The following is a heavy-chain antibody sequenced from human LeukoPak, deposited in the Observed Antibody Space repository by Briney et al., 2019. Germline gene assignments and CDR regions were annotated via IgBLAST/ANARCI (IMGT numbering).Heavy chain of an antibody. D-gene: IGHD5-18*01. CDR2: IKYDGSNK. J-gene: IGHJ4*02. V-gene: IGHV3-33*01. CDR1: GFTFSNYD. Sequence: PGGSLRLSCAASGFTFSNYDMHRVRQAPGKGLEGVAIIKYDGSNKYYADSVKGRFTISRDNSKNTLYLQMNSLRAEDTAVYYCARVGYSYGYLPDYWGQGTLVTVSS. CDR3: ARVGYSYGYLPDY.